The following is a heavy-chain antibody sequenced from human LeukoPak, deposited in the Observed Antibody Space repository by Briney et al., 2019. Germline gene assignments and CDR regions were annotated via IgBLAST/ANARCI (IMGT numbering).Heavy chain of an antibody. CDR2: INAGNGNT. Sequence: ASVKVSCKASGYTFTTYAVHWVRQAPGQRFEWMGWINAGNGNTKYSQKFQARVTITRDTSASTAYMELSSLRSEDTAVYYCARDPIGSRWPYYFDYRGQGTLVTVSS. D-gene: IGHD6-13*01. CDR3: ARDPIGSRWPYYFDY. CDR1: GYTFTTYA. J-gene: IGHJ4*02. V-gene: IGHV1-3*01.